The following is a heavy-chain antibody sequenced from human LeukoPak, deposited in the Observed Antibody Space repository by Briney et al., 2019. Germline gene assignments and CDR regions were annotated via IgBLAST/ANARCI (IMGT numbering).Heavy chain of an antibody. V-gene: IGHV4-4*02. CDR1: GGSISSSNW. CDR2: IYHSGST. Sequence: SETLSLTCAVSGGSISSSNWWSWVRQPPGKGLEWIGEIYHSGSTNYNPSLKSRVTISVDKSKNQFSLKLSSVTAADTAVYYCARVGTRGTIFGVVIKAGWFDPWGQGTLVTVSS. J-gene: IGHJ5*02. CDR3: ARVGTRGTIFGVVIKAGWFDP. D-gene: IGHD3-3*01.